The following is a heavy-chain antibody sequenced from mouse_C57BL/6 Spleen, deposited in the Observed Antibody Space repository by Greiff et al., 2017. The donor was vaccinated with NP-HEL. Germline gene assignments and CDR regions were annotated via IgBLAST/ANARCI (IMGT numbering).Heavy chain of an antibody. J-gene: IGHJ2*01. Sequence: VQLQQSGAELARPGASVKLSCKASGYTFTSYGISWVKQRTGQGLEWIGEIYPRSGNTYYNEKFKGKATLTADKSSSTAYMELRSLTSEDCAVYFCASSEVTGPVDYWGQGTTLTVSS. D-gene: IGHD4-1*01. V-gene: IGHV1-81*01. CDR2: IYPRSGNT. CDR3: ASSEVTGPVDY. CDR1: GYTFTSYG.